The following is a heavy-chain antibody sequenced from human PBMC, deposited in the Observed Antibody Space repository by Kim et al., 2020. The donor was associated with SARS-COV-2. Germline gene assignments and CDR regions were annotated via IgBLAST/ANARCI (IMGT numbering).Heavy chain of an antibody. Sequence: GGSLRLSCAASGFTFSSYAMSWVRQAPGKGLEWVSAISGSGGSTYYADSVKGRFTISRDNSKNTLYLQMNSLRAEDTAVYYCAKDRGVMGRGLLWFGESRGYWGQGTLVTVSS. V-gene: IGHV3-23*01. CDR3: AKDRGVMGRGLLWFGESRGY. J-gene: IGHJ4*02. D-gene: IGHD3-10*01. CDR1: GFTFSSYA. CDR2: ISGSGGST.